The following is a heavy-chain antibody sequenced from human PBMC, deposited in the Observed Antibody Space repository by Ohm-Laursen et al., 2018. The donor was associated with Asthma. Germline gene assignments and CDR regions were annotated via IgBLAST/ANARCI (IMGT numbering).Heavy chain of an antibody. CDR2: ISTKTGNP. CDR3: ARLDCSGRNCLRRAFYYYGMDV. Sequence: ASVKVSCKASGYTRTNYAMRWLRQASVQELDGVGWISTKTGNPMDAQAFTGRFVFSLDTSVTTAYLQINSLKDEDTAVYYCARLDCSGRNCLRRAFYYYGMDVWGQGTTVTVSS. D-gene: IGHD2-15*01. J-gene: IGHJ6*02. V-gene: IGHV7-4-1*02. CDR1: GYTRTNYA.